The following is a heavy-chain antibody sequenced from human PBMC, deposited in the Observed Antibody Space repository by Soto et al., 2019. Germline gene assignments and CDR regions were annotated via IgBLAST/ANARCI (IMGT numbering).Heavy chain of an antibody. CDR2: IYPGDSDT. V-gene: IGHV5-51*01. D-gene: IGHD6-13*01. Sequence: GESLKISFKGSGYSFTSYWIGWVRQMPGKGLEWMGIIYPGDSDTRYSPSFQGQVTISADKSISTAYLQWSSLKASDTAMYYCARRGIAAAAVPWFDPWGQGTLVTVSS. J-gene: IGHJ5*02. CDR3: ARRGIAAAAVPWFDP. CDR1: GYSFTSYW.